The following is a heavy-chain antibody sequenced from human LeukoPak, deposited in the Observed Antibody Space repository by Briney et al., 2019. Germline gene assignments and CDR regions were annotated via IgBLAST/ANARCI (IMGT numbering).Heavy chain of an antibody. V-gene: IGHV1-18*01. D-gene: IGHD3-10*01. J-gene: IGHJ5*02. CDR3: ATSITLLRGVIISGDWFDP. Sequence: ASVKVSCTASGYTFTSYDINWVRQATGQGLEWVGSISPYNGNTNYAQKLQGRVTMTTDTSTSTAYMDLRSLRSDDTALYYCATSITLLRGVIISGDWFDPWGQGTLVTVSS. CDR1: GYTFTSYD. CDR2: ISPYNGNT.